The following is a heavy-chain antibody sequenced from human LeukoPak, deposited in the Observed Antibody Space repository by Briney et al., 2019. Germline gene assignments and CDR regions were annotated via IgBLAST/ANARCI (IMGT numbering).Heavy chain of an antibody. D-gene: IGHD2-21*02. Sequence: SETLSLTCTVSGGSISSSAYHWGWIRQPPGKGLEWIGSIHYSGSTYYNPSLQSRVTLSVDTSKNQFSLKLTSVTATDTAVYYCARTYPDCDYWGQGTLVTVSS. CDR2: IHYSGST. CDR3: ARTYPDCDY. V-gene: IGHV4-39*01. CDR1: GGSISSSAYH. J-gene: IGHJ4*02.